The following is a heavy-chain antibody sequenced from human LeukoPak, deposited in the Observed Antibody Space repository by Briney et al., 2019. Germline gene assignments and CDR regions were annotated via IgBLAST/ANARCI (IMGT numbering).Heavy chain of an antibody. CDR3: AKVYRAYSRPGSFDY. Sequence: PGVSLRLSCAASGFTFSSYAMSWVRQAPGKGLEWVSAISGSGGSTYYADSVKGRFTISRDNSKNTLYLQMNSLRAEDTAVYYCAKVYRAYSRPGSFDYWGQGTLVTVSS. J-gene: IGHJ4*02. D-gene: IGHD4-11*01. V-gene: IGHV3-23*01. CDR1: GFTFSSYA. CDR2: ISGSGGST.